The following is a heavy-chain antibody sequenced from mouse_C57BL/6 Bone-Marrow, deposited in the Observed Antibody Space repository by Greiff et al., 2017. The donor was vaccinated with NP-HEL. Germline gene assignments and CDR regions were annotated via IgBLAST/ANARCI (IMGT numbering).Heavy chain of an antibody. V-gene: IGHV7-1*01. CDR1: GFTFSDFY. J-gene: IGHJ1*03. D-gene: IGHD1-1*01. Sequence: EVKLVESGGGLVQSGRSLRLSCATSGFTFSDFYMEWVRQAPGKGLEWIAASRNKANDYTTEYSASVKGRLIVSRDTSQSILYLQMNALRAEDTAIYYCARDADLLVGYFDVWGTGTTVTVSS. CDR3: ARDADLLVGYFDV. CDR2: SRNKANDYTT.